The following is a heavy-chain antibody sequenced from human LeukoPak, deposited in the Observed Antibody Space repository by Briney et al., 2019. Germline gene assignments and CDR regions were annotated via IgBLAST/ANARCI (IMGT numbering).Heavy chain of an antibody. D-gene: IGHD3-9*01. Sequence: PSETLSLTCAVYGGSFSGYYWSWIRQPPGKGLEWIGEINHSGGTNYNPSLKSRVTISVDTSKNQFSLKLSSVTAADTAVYYCARGRPSDILTGYFTPFDYWGQGTLVTVSS. V-gene: IGHV4-34*01. CDR3: ARGRPSDILTGYFTPFDY. CDR1: GGSFSGYY. J-gene: IGHJ4*02. CDR2: INHSGGT.